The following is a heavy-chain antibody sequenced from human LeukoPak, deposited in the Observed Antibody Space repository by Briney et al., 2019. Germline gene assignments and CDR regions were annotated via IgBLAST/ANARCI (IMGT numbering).Heavy chain of an antibody. Sequence: SETLSLTCTVSGGYISSSSYYWGWIRQPPGKGLEWIGSTYYSGSTYYNPSLKSRVTISVDTSKNQFSLKLSSVTAADTAVYYCARPYEGPGYYDSSGYYSFEYWGQGTLVTVSS. V-gene: IGHV4-39*01. D-gene: IGHD3-22*01. CDR1: GGYISSSSYY. J-gene: IGHJ4*02. CDR2: TYYSGST. CDR3: ARPYEGPGYYDSSGYYSFEY.